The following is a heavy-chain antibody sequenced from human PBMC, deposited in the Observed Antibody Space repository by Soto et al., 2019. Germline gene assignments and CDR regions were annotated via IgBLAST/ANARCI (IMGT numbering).Heavy chain of an antibody. CDR3: ARGNGYSLEYYFDY. J-gene: IGHJ4*02. V-gene: IGHV1-69*01. D-gene: IGHD3-22*01. Sequence: QVQLVQSGAEVKKPGSSVKVSCKASGGTFSSYAISWVRQAPGQGLEWMGGIIPIFGTANYAQKFQGRVTITADDSTSTAYMELSSLRSEDTVVYYCARGNGYSLEYYFDYWGQGTLVTVSS. CDR2: IIPIFGTA. CDR1: GGTFSSYA.